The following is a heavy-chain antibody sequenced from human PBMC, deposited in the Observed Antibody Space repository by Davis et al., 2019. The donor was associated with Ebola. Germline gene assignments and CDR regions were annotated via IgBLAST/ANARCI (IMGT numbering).Heavy chain of an antibody. CDR2: ISYDENIE. J-gene: IGHJ3*02. V-gene: IGHV3-30-3*01. Sequence: GESLKISCAASGFTFSDYTMHWVRQAPGKGLEWVAVISYDENIEFYVESVRGRFTISRDNSKNTLYLQMSSLRPEDTAMYYCATDTSAVGYTPRGAFDIWGHGTMVTVSS. D-gene: IGHD5-12*01. CDR1: GFTFSDYT. CDR3: ATDTSAVGYTPRGAFDI.